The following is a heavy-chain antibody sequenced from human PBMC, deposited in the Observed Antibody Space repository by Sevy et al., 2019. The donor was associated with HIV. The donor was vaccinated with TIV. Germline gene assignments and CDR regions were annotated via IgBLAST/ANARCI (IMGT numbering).Heavy chain of an antibody. J-gene: IGHJ4*02. D-gene: IGHD3-10*01. V-gene: IGHV5-51*01. CDR3: ARHGEYYYGSGSYYNSRYYFDY. CDR1: GYSFTSYW. CDR2: IYPGDSDT. Sequence: GESLKISCKGSGYSFTSYWIGWVRQMPGKGLEWMGSIYPGDSDTRYSPSFQGQVTISADKSISTAYLQWSSLKASDTAMYYCARHGEYYYGSGSYYNSRYYFDYWGQGTLVTVSS.